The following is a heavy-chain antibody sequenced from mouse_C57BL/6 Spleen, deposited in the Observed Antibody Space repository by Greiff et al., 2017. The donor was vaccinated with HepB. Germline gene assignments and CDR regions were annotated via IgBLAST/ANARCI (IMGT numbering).Heavy chain of an antibody. CDR2: ISSGGSYT. J-gene: IGHJ4*01. CDR3: ARQDYGSVMDY. CDR1: GFTFSSYG. V-gene: IGHV5-6*01. D-gene: IGHD1-1*01. Sequence: EVQRVESGGDLVKPGGSLKLSCAASGFTFSSYGMSWVRQTPDKRLEWVATISSGGSYTYYPDSVKGRFTISRDNAKNTLYLQMSSLKSEDTAMYYCARQDYGSVMDYWGQGTSVTVSS.